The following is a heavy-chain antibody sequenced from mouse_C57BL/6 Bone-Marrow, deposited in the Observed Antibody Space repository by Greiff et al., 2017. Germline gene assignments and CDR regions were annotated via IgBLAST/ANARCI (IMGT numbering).Heavy chain of an antibody. CDR2: IYPGSGST. J-gene: IGHJ3*01. D-gene: IGHD2-3*01. CDR3: ARGGYLAWFAY. Sequence: QVQLQQPGAELVKPGASVKMSCKASGYTFTSYWITWVKQRPGQGLEWIGDIYPGSGSTNYNEKFKSKATLTVDKSSSTAYMQLSSLTSEDSAVYYCARGGYLAWFAYWGQGTLVTVSA. V-gene: IGHV1-55*01. CDR1: GYTFTSYW.